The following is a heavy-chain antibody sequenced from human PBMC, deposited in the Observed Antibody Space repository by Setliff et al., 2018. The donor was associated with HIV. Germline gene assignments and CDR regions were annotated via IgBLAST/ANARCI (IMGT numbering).Heavy chain of an antibody. CDR3: ARGGVYYYDSSGWSMDY. CDR2: IIPVFGTT. D-gene: IGHD3-22*01. Sequence: SVKVSCKASGDTFSGHYMHWVRQAPGQGLDWMGGIIPVFGTTNYAQKFQGRVTITADESTSTAYMELSSLRSEDTAVYYCARGGVYYYDSSGWSMDYWGQGTLVTVSS. V-gene: IGHV1-69*13. CDR1: GDTFSGHY. J-gene: IGHJ4*02.